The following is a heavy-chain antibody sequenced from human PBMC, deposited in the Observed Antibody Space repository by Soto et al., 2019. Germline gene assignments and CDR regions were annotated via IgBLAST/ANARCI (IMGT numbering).Heavy chain of an antibody. D-gene: IGHD3-22*01. CDR1: GFRFSSYS. CDR3: ATMNGYFEY. J-gene: IGHJ4*02. CDR2: ITATGDRT. V-gene: IGHV3-23*01. Sequence: EVQLLESGGGLVQPGGALRLPCADSGFRFSSYSMSWVRQTPGKGLEWVAAITATGDRTYYADSATGRFTISRDNSKKTHYLQMTSLRAEDTAMYYCATMNGYFEYWGQGTPVTVSS.